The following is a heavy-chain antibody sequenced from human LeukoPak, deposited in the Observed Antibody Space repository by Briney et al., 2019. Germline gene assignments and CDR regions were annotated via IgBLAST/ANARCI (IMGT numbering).Heavy chain of an antibody. V-gene: IGHV3-74*01. Sequence: GGSLRLSCAASGFTFSRYWMHWVRQAPGKGLVWVSCINSDGSSITYADSVKGRFTISRDNAKNSLYLQMNSLRAEDTALYYCAKGLVGATIEGFGDYWGQGTLVTVSS. CDR1: GFTFSRYW. J-gene: IGHJ4*02. CDR2: INSDGSSI. D-gene: IGHD1-26*01. CDR3: AKGLVGATIEGFGDY.